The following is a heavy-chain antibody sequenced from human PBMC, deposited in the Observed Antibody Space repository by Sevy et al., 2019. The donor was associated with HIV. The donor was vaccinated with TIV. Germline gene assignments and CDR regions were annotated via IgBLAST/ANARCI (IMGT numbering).Heavy chain of an antibody. CDR3: AARISTMSAF. CDR2: FDAEVGDT. Sequence: ASLKVSCKVSGYTLSKLSMHWVRQAPGKGLEWVGGFDAEVGDTFFAQNFQSRVTMTVDTSTDTWKMDVNSLTSGDTAVYYCAARISTMSAFWGQGTLVTVSS. CDR1: GYTLSKLS. D-gene: IGHD1-1*01. J-gene: IGHJ4*02. V-gene: IGHV1-24*01.